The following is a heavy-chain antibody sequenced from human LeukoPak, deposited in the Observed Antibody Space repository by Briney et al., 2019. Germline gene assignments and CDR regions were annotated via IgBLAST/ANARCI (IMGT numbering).Heavy chain of an antibody. CDR2: IRYDGSNK. D-gene: IGHD3-22*01. J-gene: IGHJ4*02. CDR3: AKDPDSSGYYYVDY. CDR1: GFTFSSYG. V-gene: IGHV3-30*02. Sequence: PGGSLRLSCAASGFTFSSYGMHWVRQAPGKGLEWVAFIRYDGSNKYYADSVKGRFTISRDSSLYLQMNSLRAEDTAVYYCAKDPDSSGYYYVDYWGQGTLVTVSS.